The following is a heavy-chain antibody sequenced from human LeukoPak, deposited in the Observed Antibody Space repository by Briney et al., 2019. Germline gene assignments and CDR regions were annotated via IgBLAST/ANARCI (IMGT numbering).Heavy chain of an antibody. J-gene: IGHJ5*02. CDR2: INPNSGGT. Sequence: ASVKVSCKASGYTFTGYYMHWVRQAPGQGLEWMGWINPNSGGTNYAQKFQGRVTMTRDTSISTAYMELSRLRSDNTAVYYCARGVRITGTTLDWFDPWGQGTLVTVSS. D-gene: IGHD1-7*01. CDR1: GYTFTGYY. V-gene: IGHV1-2*02. CDR3: ARGVRITGTTLDWFDP.